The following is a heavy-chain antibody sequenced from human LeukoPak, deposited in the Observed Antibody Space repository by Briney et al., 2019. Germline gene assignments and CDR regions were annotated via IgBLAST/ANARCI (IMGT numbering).Heavy chain of an antibody. D-gene: IGHD3-3*01. CDR2: INPSGGST. CDR3: ARVSSRIAIFGVVSGAFDI. CDR1: GYTFTSYY. V-gene: IGHV1-46*01. J-gene: IGHJ3*02. Sequence: ASVKVSYKASGYTFTSYYMHWVRQAPGQGLEWMGIINPSGGSTSYAQKFQGRVTMTRDMSTSTVYMELSSLRSEDTAVYYCARVSSRIAIFGVVSGAFDIWGQGTMVTVSS.